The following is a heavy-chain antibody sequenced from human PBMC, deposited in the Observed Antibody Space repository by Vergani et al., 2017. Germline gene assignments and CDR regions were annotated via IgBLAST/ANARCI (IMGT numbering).Heavy chain of an antibody. CDR1: ESSFISNE. V-gene: IGHV5-51*01. D-gene: IGHD2-21*01. J-gene: IGHJ4*02. CDR3: TRHVPCGDGACLHFDH. CDR2: INPIDSKI. Sequence: EVMLVQSGAEVKQPGASLQISCKYSESSFISNEIAWVRQMSGKGLQWMGNINPIDSKIAYSPSFQGQAIMSLAISITTAYLQWRSLKASDTAIYYCTRHVPCGDGACLHFDHWWQGTKVIVSS.